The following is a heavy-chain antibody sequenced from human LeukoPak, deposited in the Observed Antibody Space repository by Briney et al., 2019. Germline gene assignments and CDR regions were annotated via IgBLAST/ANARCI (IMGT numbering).Heavy chain of an antibody. V-gene: IGHV3-53*01. CDR3: ARERPPRGAFDY. CDR2: FYSGGTT. Sequence: GGSLRLPCAVSGFTVSSNYMTWVRQAPGKGLEWVSVFYSGGTTYYADSVKGRFTISRDSSKNMLYLQMNSLRVEDTAVYYCARERPPRGAFDYWGQGTLVTVSS. CDR1: GFTVSSNY. J-gene: IGHJ4*02.